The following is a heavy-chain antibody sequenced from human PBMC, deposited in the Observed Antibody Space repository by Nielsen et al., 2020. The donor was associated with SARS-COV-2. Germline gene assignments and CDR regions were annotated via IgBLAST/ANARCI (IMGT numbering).Heavy chain of an antibody. CDR2: IKQDGSEK. CDR3: ASDPGFGESPTPGYYYYGMDV. V-gene: IGHV3-7*01. Sequence: WIRQPPGKGLEWVANIKQDGSEKYYVDSVKGRFTISRDNAKNSLYLQMNSLRAEDTAVYYCASDPGFGESPTPGYYYYGMDVWGQGTTVTVSS. D-gene: IGHD3-10*01. J-gene: IGHJ6*02.